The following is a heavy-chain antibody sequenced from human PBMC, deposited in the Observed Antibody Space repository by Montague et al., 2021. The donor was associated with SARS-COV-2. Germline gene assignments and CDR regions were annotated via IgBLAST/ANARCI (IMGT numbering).Heavy chain of an antibody. V-gene: IGHV4-59*08. J-gene: IGHJ6*02. CDR1: GGSLSTNY. CDR3: ARNAYNHYGLDV. Sequence: SETLSLTCSVSGGSLSTNYWCWIRQPPGQGLEWIGYIDDSGTTRYNHSLRSRATISLDLSKNQFSLDLNSVTAADTAVHDCARNAYNHYGLDVWGQGTTVTVSS. CDR2: IDDSGTT.